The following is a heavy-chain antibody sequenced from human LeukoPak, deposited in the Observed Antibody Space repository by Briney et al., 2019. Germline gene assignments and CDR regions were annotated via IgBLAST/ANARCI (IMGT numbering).Heavy chain of an antibody. Sequence: ASVKVSCKASGYTFTSYTIHWVRQAPGQRLEWMGWINVGNGNTKYSQEFQGRVTMTTDTSTSTVYMEVRGLRSDDTAMYYCARDVGITVADSFDPWGQGTLVTVSS. CDR3: ARDVGITVADSFDP. D-gene: IGHD6-13*01. CDR2: INVGNGNT. CDR1: GYTFTSYT. V-gene: IGHV1-3*01. J-gene: IGHJ5*02.